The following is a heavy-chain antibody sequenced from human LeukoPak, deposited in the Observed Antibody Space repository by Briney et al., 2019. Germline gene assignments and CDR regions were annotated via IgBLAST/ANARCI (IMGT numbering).Heavy chain of an antibody. CDR2: ISSSSSTI. CDR1: GFTFSSYS. Sequence: GGSLRLSCAASGFTFSSYSMNWVRQAPGKGLEWVSYISSSSSTIYYADSVKGRFTISRDNAKNSLYLQMNSLRAEDTAVYYCARSRHPRGFDYWGQGTLVTVSS. D-gene: IGHD3-10*01. CDR3: ARSRHPRGFDY. J-gene: IGHJ4*02. V-gene: IGHV3-48*04.